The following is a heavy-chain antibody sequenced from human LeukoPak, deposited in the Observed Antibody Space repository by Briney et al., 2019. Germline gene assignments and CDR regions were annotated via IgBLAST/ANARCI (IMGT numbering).Heavy chain of an antibody. D-gene: IGHD1-26*01. CDR3: AKDSAGSYYNWFDP. J-gene: IGHJ5*02. CDR1: GFTFSSYA. CDR2: ISGSGGST. V-gene: IGHV3-23*01. Sequence: GGSLRLSCAASGFTFSSYAMSWVRQAPGKGLEWVSAISGSGGSTYYADSVKGRFTISRDNAKNTLYLQMNSLRAEDTAVYYCAKDSAGSYYNWFDPWGQGTLVTVSS.